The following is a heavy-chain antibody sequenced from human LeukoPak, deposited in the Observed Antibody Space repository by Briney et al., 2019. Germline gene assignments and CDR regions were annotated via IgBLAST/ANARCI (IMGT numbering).Heavy chain of an antibody. CDR2: ISYDGSNK. CDR1: GYSFTSYW. Sequence: GESLKISCKGSGYSFTSYWIGWVRQAPGKGLEWVAVISYDGSNKYYADSVKGRFTISRDNSKNTLYLQMNSLRAEDTAVYYCAKDHEGFGELLTYFDYWGQGTLVTVSS. V-gene: IGHV3-30*18. CDR3: AKDHEGFGELLTYFDY. J-gene: IGHJ4*02. D-gene: IGHD3-10*01.